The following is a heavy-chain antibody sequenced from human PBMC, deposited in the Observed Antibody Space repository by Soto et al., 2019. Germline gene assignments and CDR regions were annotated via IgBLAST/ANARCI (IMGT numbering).Heavy chain of an antibody. V-gene: IGHV4-34*01. CDR2: INHSGST. CDR3: ARSGRVSGGYSYGHLLDY. J-gene: IGHJ4*02. Sequence: PSETLSLTCAVYGGSFSGYYWSWIRQPPGKGLEWIGEINHSGSTNYNPSLKSRVTISVDTSKNQFSLKLSSVTAADTAVYYCARSGRVSGGYSYGHLLDYWGQGTLVTVSS. CDR1: GGSFSGYY. D-gene: IGHD5-18*01.